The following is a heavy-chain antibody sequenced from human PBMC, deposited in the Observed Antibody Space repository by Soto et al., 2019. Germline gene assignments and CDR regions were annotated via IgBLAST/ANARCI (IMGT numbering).Heavy chain of an antibody. CDR1: GGSISSGGYY. Sequence: SETLSLTCTVSGGSISSGGYYWSWIRQHPGKGLEWIGYIYYSGSTYYNPSLKSRVTISVDTSKNQFSLKLSSVTAADTAVYYCARGRLFSGWYQLYYLDYWGQGTLVTVSS. D-gene: IGHD6-19*01. CDR3: ARGRLFSGWYQLYYLDY. V-gene: IGHV4-31*03. CDR2: IYYSGST. J-gene: IGHJ4*02.